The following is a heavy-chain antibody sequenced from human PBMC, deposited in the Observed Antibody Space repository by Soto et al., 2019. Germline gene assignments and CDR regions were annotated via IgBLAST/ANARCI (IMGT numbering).Heavy chain of an antibody. Sequence: QVQLVQSGAEVKKPGSSVKVSCKASGGTFSSYTISWVRQAPGQGLEWMGRIIPILGIANYAQKFQGRVTITAEKSTRSAYMELSSLRSEDTVVYYCARERYYYDSSGYQRPYYFDYWGQGTLVTVSS. CDR2: IIPILGIA. D-gene: IGHD3-22*01. CDR1: GGTFSSYT. J-gene: IGHJ4*02. V-gene: IGHV1-69*08. CDR3: ARERYYYDSSGYQRPYYFDY.